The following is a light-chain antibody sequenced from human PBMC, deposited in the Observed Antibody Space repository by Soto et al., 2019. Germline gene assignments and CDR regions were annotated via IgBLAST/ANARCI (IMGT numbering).Light chain of an antibody. CDR2: KAS. Sequence: DIQMTQSPSTLSASVGDRVTITCRARQSISSSLAWYQQKPGKAPNLLIYKASSLSSGVPSRFSGSGSGTEFTLTISSLQPDDFATYYCQQYNHYSPWTFGQGTQVEIK. J-gene: IGKJ1*01. CDR3: QQYNHYSPWT. V-gene: IGKV1-5*03. CDR1: QSISSS.